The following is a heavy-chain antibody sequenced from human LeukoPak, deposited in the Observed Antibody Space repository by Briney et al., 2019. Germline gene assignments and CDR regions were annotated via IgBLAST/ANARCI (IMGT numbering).Heavy chain of an antibody. J-gene: IGHJ3*02. V-gene: IGHV1-18*01. Sequence: ASVKVSCKASGYTFTSYGISWVRQAPGQGLEWMGWISAYNGNTNYAQKLQGRVTMTTDTSTSTAYMELRSLRSDDTAVYYCARVSGIAVAGREYDAFDIWGQGTMVTVSS. D-gene: IGHD6-19*01. CDR1: GYTFTSYG. CDR2: ISAYNGNT. CDR3: ARVSGIAVAGREYDAFDI.